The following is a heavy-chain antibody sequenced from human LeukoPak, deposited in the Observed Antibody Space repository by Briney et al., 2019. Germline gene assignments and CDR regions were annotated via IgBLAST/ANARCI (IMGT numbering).Heavy chain of an antibody. Sequence: SETLSLTCTVSGGSVSSGSYYWSWIRQPPGKGLEWIGYIYYSGSTNYNPSLKSRVTISVDTSKNQFSLKLSSVTAADTAVYYCARDKISTIWGQGTLVTVSS. J-gene: IGHJ4*02. CDR3: ARDKISTI. V-gene: IGHV4-61*01. CDR2: IYYSGST. CDR1: GGSVSSGSYY. D-gene: IGHD4/OR15-4a*01.